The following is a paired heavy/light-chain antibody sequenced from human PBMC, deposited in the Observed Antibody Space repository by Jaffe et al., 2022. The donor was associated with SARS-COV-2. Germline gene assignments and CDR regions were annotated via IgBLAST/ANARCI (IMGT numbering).Light chain of an antibody. J-gene: IGLJ1*01. V-gene: IGLV3-21*02. CDR1: NIGSKS. CDR2: DDS. Sequence: SYVLTQPPSVSVAPGQTARITCGGNNIGSKSVHWYQQKPGQAPVLVVYDDSDRPSGIPERFSGSNSGNTATLTISRVEAGDEADYYCQVWDSSSDQGVFGTGTKVTVL. CDR3: QVWDSSSDQGV.
Heavy chain of an antibody. J-gene: IGHJ5*02. D-gene: IGHD6-19*01. CDR2: ISGSGGST. CDR1: GFTFSSYA. V-gene: IGHV3-23*01. CDR3: AKEPNLSGWSRSNQNNWFDP. Sequence: EVQLLESGGGLVQPGGSLRLSCAASGFTFSSYAMSWVRQAPGKGLEWVSAISGSGGSTYYADSVKGRFTISRDNSKNTLYLQMNSLRAEDTAVYYCAKEPNLSGWSRSNQNNWFDPWGQGTLVTVSS.